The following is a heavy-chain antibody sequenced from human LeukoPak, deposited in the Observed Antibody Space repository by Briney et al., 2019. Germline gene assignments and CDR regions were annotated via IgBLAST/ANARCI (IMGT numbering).Heavy chain of an antibody. CDR2: MNPNSGNT. CDR1: GYTFTSYD. J-gene: IGHJ6*02. Sequence: ASVKVSCKASGYTFTSYDINWVRQATGQGLEWMGWMNPNSGNTGYAQKFQGRVTMTRNTSISTAYMELSSLRSEDTAVYYCARGVVVVPAATPGAGIKYYYYYGMDVWGQGTTVTVSS. CDR3: ARGVVVVPAATPGAGIKYYYYYGMDV. V-gene: IGHV1-8*01. D-gene: IGHD2-2*01.